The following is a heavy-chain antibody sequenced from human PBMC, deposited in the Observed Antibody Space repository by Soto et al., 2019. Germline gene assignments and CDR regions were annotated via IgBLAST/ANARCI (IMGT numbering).Heavy chain of an antibody. Sequence: PGESLKISCKGSGYSFTSYWISWVRQMPGKGLEWMGIIYPGDSDTRYSPSFQGQVTISADKSISTAYLQWSSLKASDTAMYYCARITVTPENTYYYGMDVWGQGTTVTVSS. V-gene: IGHV5-51*01. CDR1: GYSFTSYW. CDR2: IYPGDSDT. J-gene: IGHJ6*02. CDR3: ARITVTPENTYYYGMDV. D-gene: IGHD4-17*01.